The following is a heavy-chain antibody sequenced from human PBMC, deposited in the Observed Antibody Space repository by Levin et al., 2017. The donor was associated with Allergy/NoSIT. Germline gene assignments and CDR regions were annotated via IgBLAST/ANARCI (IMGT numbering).Heavy chain of an antibody. CDR2: ISAYNGNT. J-gene: IGHJ4*02. Sequence: GESLKISCKASGYTFTSYGISWVRQAPGQGLEWMGWISAYNGNTNYAQKLQGRVTMTTDTSTSTAYMELRSLRSDDTAVYYCARVIQRGAYSGSYYECPDYWGQGTLVTVSS. CDR3: ARVIQRGAYSGSYYECPDY. D-gene: IGHD1-26*01. V-gene: IGHV1-18*01. CDR1: GYTFTSYG.